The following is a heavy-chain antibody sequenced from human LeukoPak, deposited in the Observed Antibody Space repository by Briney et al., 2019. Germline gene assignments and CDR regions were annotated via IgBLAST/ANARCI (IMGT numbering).Heavy chain of an antibody. Sequence: SETLSLTCAVYGGSFSGYYWSWIRQPPGKGLEWIGEINHSGSTNYNPSLKSRVTISVDTSKNQFSLKLSSVTAADTAVYYCARGPGDYIDYWGQGTLVTVSS. CDR1: GGSFSGYY. V-gene: IGHV4-34*01. CDR2: INHSGST. CDR3: ARGPGDYIDY. J-gene: IGHJ4*02. D-gene: IGHD2-8*02.